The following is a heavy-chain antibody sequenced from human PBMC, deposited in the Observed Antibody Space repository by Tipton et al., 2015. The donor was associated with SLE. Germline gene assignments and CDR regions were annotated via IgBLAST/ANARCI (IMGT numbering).Heavy chain of an antibody. CDR2: IYYSGTT. Sequence: TLSLTCTVSGGSISSSGYYWGWIRQPPGKGLEWIGSIYYSGTTHYNPSLKSRVTIAVDTSKNQFSLKLSSVTAADTAVYYCARGAGATTGFDYWGQGTLATVSS. CDR1: GGSISSSGYY. CDR3: ARGAGATTGFDY. D-gene: IGHD1-26*01. V-gene: IGHV4-39*07. J-gene: IGHJ4*02.